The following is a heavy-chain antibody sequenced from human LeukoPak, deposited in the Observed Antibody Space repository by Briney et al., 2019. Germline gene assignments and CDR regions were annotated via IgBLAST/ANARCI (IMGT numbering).Heavy chain of an antibody. CDR3: ARHYGP. CDR2: IHQSGST. D-gene: IGHD3-16*01. J-gene: IGHJ4*02. Sequence: SETLSLTCTVYGGSFSGYYWSWIRQPPGKGLEWIGEIHQSGSTNYNPSLKGRVTISVDTSKNQFSLKLNSVTATDTAVYYCARHYGPWGQGTLVTVSS. CDR1: GGSFSGYY. V-gene: IGHV4-34*01.